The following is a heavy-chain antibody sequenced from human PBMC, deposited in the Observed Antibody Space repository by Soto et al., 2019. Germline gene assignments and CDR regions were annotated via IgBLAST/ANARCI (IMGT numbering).Heavy chain of an antibody. J-gene: IGHJ6*02. CDR1: GGSFSGYY. V-gene: IGHV4-34*01. D-gene: IGHD6-13*01. CDR3: ARGPLYSSSWYGRDYYYYYGMDV. Sequence: QVQLQQWGAGLLKPSETLSLTCAVYGGSFSGYYWSWIRQPPGKGLEWIGEINHGGSTNDNPSLKSRVTISVDTSKNQFSLKLSSVTAADTAVYYCARGPLYSSSWYGRDYYYYYGMDVWGQGTTVTVSS. CDR2: INHGGST.